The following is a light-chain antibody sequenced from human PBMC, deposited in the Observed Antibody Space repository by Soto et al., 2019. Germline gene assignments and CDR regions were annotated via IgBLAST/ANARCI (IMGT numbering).Light chain of an antibody. CDR2: SDT. CDR1: NIGSKG. V-gene: IGLV3-21*01. J-gene: IGLJ2*01. CDR3: QVWDSGSAHVL. Sequence: SYGLTQPPSVSVAPGETARISCGGNNIGSKGVHWYQQKPGQAPVLVIYSDTDLPPVIPERFSGSNSANMATLTISRVEAGDEADYYCQVWDSGSAHVLFGGGTTLTVL.